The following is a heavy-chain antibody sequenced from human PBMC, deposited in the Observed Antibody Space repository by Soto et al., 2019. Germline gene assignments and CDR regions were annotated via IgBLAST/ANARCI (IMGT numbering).Heavy chain of an antibody. J-gene: IGHJ4*02. CDR1: GFIFSDYA. Sequence: PGGSLRLSCAASGFIFSDYAMNWVRQAPGKGLEWVSGLSGSGGSKHYADSVKGRFSVSRDNPRNTLYLQMDSLRVEDTAIYYCAKASGRIRFLPADFRGQGTRVTVSS. V-gene: IGHV3-23*01. D-gene: IGHD3-10*01. CDR2: LSGSGGSK. CDR3: AKASGRIRFLPADF.